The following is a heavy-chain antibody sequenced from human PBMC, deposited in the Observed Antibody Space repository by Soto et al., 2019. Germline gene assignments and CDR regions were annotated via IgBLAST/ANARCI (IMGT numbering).Heavy chain of an antibody. Sequence: QITLKESGPTLVKPTQTLTLTCTFSGFSLSTSGVGVGWIRQPPGKALEWLALIYWDDDKRYSPSLKSRLTTXKXTXXNQVVLTMTNMDPVDTATYYCAHSPNGYYLNWFDPWGQGTLVTVSS. CDR2: IYWDDDK. J-gene: IGHJ5*02. D-gene: IGHD3-22*01. CDR3: AHSPNGYYLNWFDP. V-gene: IGHV2-5*02. CDR1: GFSLSTSGVG.